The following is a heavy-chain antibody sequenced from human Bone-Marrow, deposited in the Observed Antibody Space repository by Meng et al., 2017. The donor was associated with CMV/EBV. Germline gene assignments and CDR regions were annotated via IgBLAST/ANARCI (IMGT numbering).Heavy chain of an antibody. CDR3: ARGGRYCSSTSCYTKWYFEL. CDR1: GYNFTGYY. V-gene: IGHV1-2*02. J-gene: IGHJ2*01. D-gene: IGHD2-2*02. CDR2: INPNSGGT. Sequence: ASVTVSCKASGYNFTGYYMHWVRQAPGQGLEWMGWINPNSGGTNYARKFQGRITMTRDTSISTAYLELRRLRSDDTAVYYCARGGRYCSSTSCYTKWYFELWGRGTLVTFSS.